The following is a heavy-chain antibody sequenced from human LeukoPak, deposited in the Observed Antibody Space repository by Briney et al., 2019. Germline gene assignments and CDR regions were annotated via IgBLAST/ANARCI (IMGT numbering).Heavy chain of an antibody. Sequence: PSETLSLTCTVSGGSISTYYWSWIRQPPGKGLEYIGYIYYSGSSNYNPSLKSRVTMSLDTSKNQFSLKLSSVTAADTAVYYCAREEVPHGFDIWGQGTMVTVSS. V-gene: IGHV4-59*01. CDR3: AREEVPHGFDI. J-gene: IGHJ3*02. CDR1: GGSISTYY. CDR2: IYYSGSS.